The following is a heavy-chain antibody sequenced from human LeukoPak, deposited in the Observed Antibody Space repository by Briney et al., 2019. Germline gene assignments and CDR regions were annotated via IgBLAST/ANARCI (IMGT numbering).Heavy chain of an antibody. V-gene: IGHV1-8*01. Sequence: ASVKVSCKASGYTFTSYDINWVRQATGQGLEWMGWMNPNSGNTGYAQKFQGRVTMTRNTSISTAYMELSSLRSEDTAVFYCARNTYYYDNSAGTFDFWGQGTLVTVSS. J-gene: IGHJ4*02. CDR1: GYTFTSYD. CDR2: MNPNSGNT. CDR3: ARNTYYYDNSAGTFDF. D-gene: IGHD3-22*01.